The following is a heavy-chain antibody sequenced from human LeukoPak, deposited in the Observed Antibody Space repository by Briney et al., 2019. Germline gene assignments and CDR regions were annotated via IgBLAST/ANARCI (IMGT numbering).Heavy chain of an antibody. Sequence: QPGGSLRLSCAASGFTFSSYAMSWVRQAPGKGLEWVSANSGSGGSTYYADSVKGRFTISRDNSKNTLYLQMNSLRAEDTAVYYCAKMPWYNWNTGGYYFDYWGQGTLVTVSS. J-gene: IGHJ4*02. V-gene: IGHV3-23*01. CDR3: AKMPWYNWNTGGYYFDY. D-gene: IGHD1/OR15-1a*01. CDR1: GFTFSSYA. CDR2: NSGSGGST.